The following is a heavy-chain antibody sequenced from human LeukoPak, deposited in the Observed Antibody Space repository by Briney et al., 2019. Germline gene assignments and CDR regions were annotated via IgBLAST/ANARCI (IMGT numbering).Heavy chain of an antibody. D-gene: IGHD5-18*01. J-gene: IGHJ4*02. Sequence: SETLSLTCSVSGGSIGSSNNYWAWIRQPPGKGLEWIGTIYYSGTIYYNPSLRSRVTISIDTSKNPFSLKLNSVTAADTAVYYCARKPVYSYGFVYFDSWGQGSLVTVSS. CDR2: IYYSGTI. CDR1: GGSIGSSNNY. CDR3: ARKPVYSYGFVYFDS. V-gene: IGHV4-39*01.